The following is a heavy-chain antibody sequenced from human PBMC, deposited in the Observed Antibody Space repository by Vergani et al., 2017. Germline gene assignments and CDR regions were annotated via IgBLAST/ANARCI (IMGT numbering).Heavy chain of an antibody. CDR2: IIPILGIA. CDR3: AGGAAKCYFDY. Sequence: QVPLVQSGAEVKKPGSSVKVSCKASGGTFSSYTISWVRQAPGQGLEWMGRIIPILGIANYAQKFQGRVTITADTSASTAYMELSSLRSEDTAVYYCAGGAAKCYFDYWGQGTLVTVSS. J-gene: IGHJ4*02. CDR1: GGTFSSYT. V-gene: IGHV1-69*02. D-gene: IGHD6-25*01.